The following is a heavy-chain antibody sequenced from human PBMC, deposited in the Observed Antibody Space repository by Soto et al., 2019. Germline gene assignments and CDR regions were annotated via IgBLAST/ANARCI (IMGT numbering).Heavy chain of an antibody. Sequence: QVQLVESGGGVVQPGRSLSLSCAASGFTFSSYGMHWVRQAPGKGLEWVAVISYDGSNKYYEDSVKGRFTISRDNSKNSLYLQMNSLRAEDTAVYYCAKDLEGAMSLFHYYGVDVWGQGTTVTVSS. V-gene: IGHV3-30*18. CDR2: ISYDGSNK. CDR3: AKDLEGAMSLFHYYGVDV. CDR1: GFTFSSYG. D-gene: IGHD2-21*01. J-gene: IGHJ6*02.